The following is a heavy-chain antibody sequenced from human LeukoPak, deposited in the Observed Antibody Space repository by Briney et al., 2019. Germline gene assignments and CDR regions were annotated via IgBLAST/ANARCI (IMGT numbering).Heavy chain of an antibody. V-gene: IGHV1-2*02. Sequence: ASVTVSCKASGYTFTGYYMHWVRQAPGQGLEWMGWINPNSGGTNYAQKFQGRVTMTRDTSISTAYMELSRLRSDDTAVYYCARVAYYYDSSGYDWGQGTLVTVSS. J-gene: IGHJ4*02. CDR1: GYTFTGYY. CDR2: INPNSGGT. CDR3: ARVAYYYDSSGYD. D-gene: IGHD3-22*01.